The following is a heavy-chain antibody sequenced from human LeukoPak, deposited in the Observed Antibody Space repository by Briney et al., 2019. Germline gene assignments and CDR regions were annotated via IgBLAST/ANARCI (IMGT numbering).Heavy chain of an antibody. Sequence: AGGSLRLSCAASGFTFSSYSMNWVRQAPGKGLEWVSYISSSSSTIYYADSVKGRFTISRDNAKNSLYLQMNSLRAEDTAVYYCARIYSGYDSYYYMDVWGKGTTVTVSS. J-gene: IGHJ6*03. CDR3: ARIYSGYDSYYYMDV. D-gene: IGHD5-12*01. V-gene: IGHV3-48*01. CDR2: ISSSSSTI. CDR1: GFTFSSYS.